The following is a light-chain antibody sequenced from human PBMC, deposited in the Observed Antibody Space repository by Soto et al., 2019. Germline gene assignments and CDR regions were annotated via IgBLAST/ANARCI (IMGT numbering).Light chain of an antibody. J-gene: IGKJ2*01. CDR1: RSLFYSPHNKSY. V-gene: IGKV4-1*01. CDR3: QQYYRAPRT. CDR2: WAS. Sequence: DIVMTQSPDSLAVSLGERATINCTSGRSLFYSPHNKSYLAWYQQKVGQPPQMLIYWASTRESGVPDRFRGSGSRTDFTLTISSLQADDVAVYYCQQYYRAPRTFGQGTKVE.